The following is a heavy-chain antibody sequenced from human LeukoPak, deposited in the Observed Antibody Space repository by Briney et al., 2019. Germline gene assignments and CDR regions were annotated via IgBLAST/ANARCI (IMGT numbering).Heavy chain of an antibody. CDR2: IYPGDSDT. V-gene: IGHV5-51*01. J-gene: IGHJ4*02. CDR3: ARCNDYYHSSGYKYADILDY. D-gene: IGHD3-22*01. Sequence: GESLKISCKGSGYSFTSYWIGWVRQMPGKGLEWMGIIYPGDSDTRYSPSFQGQVTISADKSISTAYLQWSSLKASDTAMYYCARCNDYYHSSGYKYADILDYWGQGTLVTVSS. CDR1: GYSFTSYW.